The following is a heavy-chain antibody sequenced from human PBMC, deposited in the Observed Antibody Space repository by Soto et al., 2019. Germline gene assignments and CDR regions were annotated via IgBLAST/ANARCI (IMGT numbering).Heavy chain of an antibody. D-gene: IGHD4-17*01. Sequence: ASVKVCCKASGYTFTGSYMHWVRQAPGQGLEWMGWINPNSGGTNYAQKFQGWVTMTRDTSISTAYMELSRLRSDDTAVYYCARDRPTVAGFYYRGQGTTVTVSA. V-gene: IGHV1-2*04. CDR1: GYTFTGSY. CDR2: INPNSGGT. CDR3: ARDRPTVAGFYY. J-gene: IGHJ4*02.